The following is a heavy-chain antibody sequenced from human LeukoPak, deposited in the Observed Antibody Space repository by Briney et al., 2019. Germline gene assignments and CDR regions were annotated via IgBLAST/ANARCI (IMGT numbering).Heavy chain of an antibody. CDR2: IIPIFGTA. Sequence: SVKVSCKASGGTFSSYAISWVRQAPGQGLEWMGRIIPIFGTANYAQKFQGRVTITTDESTSTAYMELSSLRSEDTAVYYCARGTRRYCSGGSCYSGWGQGTLVTVSS. CDR3: ARGTRRYCSGGSCYSG. CDR1: GGTFSSYA. J-gene: IGHJ4*02. V-gene: IGHV1-69*05. D-gene: IGHD2-15*01.